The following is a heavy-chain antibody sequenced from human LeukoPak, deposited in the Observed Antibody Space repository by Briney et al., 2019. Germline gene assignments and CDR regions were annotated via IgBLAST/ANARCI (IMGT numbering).Heavy chain of an antibody. J-gene: IGHJ4*02. CDR2: INPSGGST. D-gene: IGHD6-19*01. CDR3: ARGGPNSGGWTLDH. Sequence: ASVKVSCKASGYTFTSYYMHWVRQAPGQGLEWMGIINPSGGSTSYAQKFQGRVTFTRDTSASTAYMELSSLTSEDMAVFYCARGGPNSGGWTLDHWGQGTLVSVSS. V-gene: IGHV1-46*01. CDR1: GYTFTSYY.